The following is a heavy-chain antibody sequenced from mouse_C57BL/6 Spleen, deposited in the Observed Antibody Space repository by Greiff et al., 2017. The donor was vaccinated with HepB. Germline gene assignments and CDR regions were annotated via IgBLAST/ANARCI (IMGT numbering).Heavy chain of an antibody. V-gene: IGHV1-14*01. Sequence: EVQLQQSGPELVKPGASVKMSCKASGYTFTSYVMHWVKQKPGQGLEWIGYIYPYNDGTKYNEKFKGKATLTSDKASSNAYMELSTLTSADSSVYFCARWFDYDPLYFDYWGQGTTLTVSS. J-gene: IGHJ2*01. CDR3: ARWFDYDPLYFDY. CDR2: IYPYNDGT. D-gene: IGHD2-4*01. CDR1: GYTFTSYV.